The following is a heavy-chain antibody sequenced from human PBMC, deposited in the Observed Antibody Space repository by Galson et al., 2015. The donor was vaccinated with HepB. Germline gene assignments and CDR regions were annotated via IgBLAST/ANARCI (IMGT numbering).Heavy chain of an antibody. J-gene: IGHJ4*02. CDR3: ANLLPHDY. Sequence: SLRLSCAASGFTSSSYWMHWVRQAPGKGLVWVAHISRDGSSTSYADSVKGRFTISKDNSKNTLYLQMNSLRAEDTAVYYCANLLPHDYWGQGTLVTVSS. CDR1: GFTSSSYW. CDR2: ISRDGSST. D-gene: IGHD2-15*01. V-gene: IGHV3-74*01.